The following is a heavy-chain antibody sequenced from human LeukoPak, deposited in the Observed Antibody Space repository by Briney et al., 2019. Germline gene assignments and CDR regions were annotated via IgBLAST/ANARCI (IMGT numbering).Heavy chain of an antibody. CDR3: ARQETGTAMGAFDP. D-gene: IGHD1-1*01. CDR1: GLSISSYY. V-gene: IGHV4-4*09. CDR2: IYTSGST. Sequence: SSETLSLTCTVSGLSISSYYLSWIRPPARKGLDWIGYIYTSGSTNYNPSLKSRVTISVDTSKNQFSLKLSSVTAADTAVYYCARQETGTAMGAFDPWGQGTMVTVSS. J-gene: IGHJ3*01.